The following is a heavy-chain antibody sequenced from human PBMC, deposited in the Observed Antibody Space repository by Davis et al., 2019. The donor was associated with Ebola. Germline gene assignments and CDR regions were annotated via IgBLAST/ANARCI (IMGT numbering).Heavy chain of an antibody. Sequence: GGSLRLSCEASGFTFSNYGMHWVRQAPGKGLEWVSYISSSSSTIYYADSVKGRFTISRDNAKNSLYLQMNSLRDEDTAVYYCAKAYLYGADYWGQGTLVTVSS. CDR3: AKAYLYGADY. V-gene: IGHV3-48*02. D-gene: IGHD3-16*01. J-gene: IGHJ4*02. CDR1: GFTFSNYG. CDR2: ISSSSSTI.